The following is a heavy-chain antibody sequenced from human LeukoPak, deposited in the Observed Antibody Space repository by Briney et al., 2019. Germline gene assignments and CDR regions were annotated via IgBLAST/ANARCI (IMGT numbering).Heavy chain of an antibody. D-gene: IGHD1-14*01. CDR2: TYYRSKWYN. Sequence: SQTLSLTCAISGDSVSSNSAAWNWNRQSPSRGFVWLGRTYYRSKWYNDYAVSVKSRITINTDTSQNQFYLQLNSVTPEDTGVYYCARGTWENFDNWGQGTLVTVSS. CDR1: GDSVSSNSAA. J-gene: IGHJ4*02. CDR3: ARGTWENFDN. V-gene: IGHV6-1*01.